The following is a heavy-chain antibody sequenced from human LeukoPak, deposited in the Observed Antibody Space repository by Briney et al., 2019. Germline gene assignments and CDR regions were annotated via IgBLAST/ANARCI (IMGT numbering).Heavy chain of an antibody. D-gene: IGHD3-3*01. CDR1: GFTFSSYG. CDR3: AKDTYHTIFGVVIGTFDP. Sequence: GGSLRLSCAASGFTFSSYGMHWVRQAPGKGLEWVAFIRYDGSNKYYADSVKGRFTISRDNSKNTLYLQMNSLRAEDTAVYYCAKDTYHTIFGVVIGTFDPWGQGTLVTVSS. CDR2: IRYDGSNK. J-gene: IGHJ5*02. V-gene: IGHV3-30*02.